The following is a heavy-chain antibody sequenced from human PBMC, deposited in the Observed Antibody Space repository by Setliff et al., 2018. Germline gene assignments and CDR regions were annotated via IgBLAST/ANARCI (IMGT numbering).Heavy chain of an antibody. Sequence: ASVKVSCKVSGYTLTELSMHWVRQAPGKGLEWMGGFDPEDGETIYAQKFQGGVTMTRDTSTRTVYMELSSLTSEDTAVYHCARGECNDNGCYRAPDYWGQGTLVTVSS. D-gene: IGHD2-15*01. CDR3: ARGECNDNGCYRAPDY. V-gene: IGHV1-24*01. CDR1: GYTLTELS. CDR2: FDPEDGET. J-gene: IGHJ4*02.